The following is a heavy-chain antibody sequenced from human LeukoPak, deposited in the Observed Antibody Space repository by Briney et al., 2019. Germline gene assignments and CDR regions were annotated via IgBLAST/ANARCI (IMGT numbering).Heavy chain of an antibody. Sequence: SETLSFTCAVSGGSFSTYYWSWIRQPAGKGLEWIGRIYTSGSTNYNPSLNSPITMSVDTSQNQFPLNLRSVTAADTAVYYCARLPGGDSSSVVAFDIWGQGTMVTVSS. D-gene: IGHD2-21*02. V-gene: IGHV4-4*07. J-gene: IGHJ3*02. CDR2: IYTSGST. CDR3: ARLPGGDSSSVVAFDI. CDR1: GGSFSTYY.